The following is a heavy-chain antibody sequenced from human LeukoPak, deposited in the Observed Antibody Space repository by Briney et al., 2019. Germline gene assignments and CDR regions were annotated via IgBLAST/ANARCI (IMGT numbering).Heavy chain of an antibody. J-gene: IGHJ4*02. D-gene: IGHD5-18*01. CDR3: ARAAGPHTAMVL. V-gene: IGHV3-11*06. Sequence: PGGSLRLSCAASGFTSSDYYMSWIRQAQGKGLEWDSYISSSSSYTNYADSVKGRFTISRDNAKTSLYLQMSSLRAEDTAVYYCARAAGPHTAMVLWGQGTLVTVSS. CDR1: GFTSSDYY. CDR2: ISSSSSYT.